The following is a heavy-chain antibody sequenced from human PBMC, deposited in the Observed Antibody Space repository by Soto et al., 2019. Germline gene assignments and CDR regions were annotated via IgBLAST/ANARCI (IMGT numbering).Heavy chain of an antibody. J-gene: IGHJ3*02. CDR2: ISGSGGST. D-gene: IGHD2-2*01. CDR3: AKVYAVAWAFDI. V-gene: IGHV3-23*01. Sequence: EVPLLESGGGLVQPGGSLRLSCAASGFTFSSYAMSWVRQAPGKGLEWVSAISGSGGSTYYADSVKGRFTISRDNSKNTLYLQMNSLRAEDTAVYYCAKVYAVAWAFDIWGQGTMVTVSS. CDR1: GFTFSSYA.